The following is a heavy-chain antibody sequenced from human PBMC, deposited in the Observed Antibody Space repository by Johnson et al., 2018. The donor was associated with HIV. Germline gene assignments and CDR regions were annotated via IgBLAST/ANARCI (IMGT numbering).Heavy chain of an antibody. CDR3: STYTTLITMYVEIKGGAFDI. Sequence: QVQLVESGGGLVKPGGSLRLSCAASGFTFSDYYMSWIRQAPGRGLEWVSHISSSGSTIYYADSVKGRFTISRDNAKNTLYLQMNSLKTEDTAVYYCSTYTTLITMYVEIKGGAFDIWGQGTMVTVSS. CDR2: ISSSGSTI. CDR1: GFTFSDYY. J-gene: IGHJ3*02. V-gene: IGHV3-11*01. D-gene: IGHD3-16*01.